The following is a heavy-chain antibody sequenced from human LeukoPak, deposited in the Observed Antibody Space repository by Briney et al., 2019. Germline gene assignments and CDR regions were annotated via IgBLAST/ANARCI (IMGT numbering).Heavy chain of an antibody. Sequence: SVXXSXKASXYTFTSYYMHWVRQAPGQGLEWMGIINPSGGSTSYAQKFQGRVTMTRDTSTSTVYMELSSLRSEDTAVYYCAREERGSQFDPWGQGTLVTVSS. CDR1: XYTFTSYY. D-gene: IGHD6-19*01. CDR3: AREERGSQFDP. V-gene: IGHV1-46*01. CDR2: INPSGGST. J-gene: IGHJ5*02.